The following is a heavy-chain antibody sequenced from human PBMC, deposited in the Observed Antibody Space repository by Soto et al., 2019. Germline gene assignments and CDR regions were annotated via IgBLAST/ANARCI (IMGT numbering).Heavy chain of an antibody. Sequence: SVKVSCKSSGGTFSSFINYPINWVRQAPGQGLEWMGGIVPNVGTVNYAQKFRGKVTITADKSTGTAYMELSSLRSEDTALYYCARRDTSGLLRYFDNWGQGTQVTVSS. V-gene: IGHV1-69*06. CDR1: GGTFSSFINYP. D-gene: IGHD3-3*01. CDR2: IVPNVGTV. CDR3: ARRDTSGLLRYFDN. J-gene: IGHJ4*02.